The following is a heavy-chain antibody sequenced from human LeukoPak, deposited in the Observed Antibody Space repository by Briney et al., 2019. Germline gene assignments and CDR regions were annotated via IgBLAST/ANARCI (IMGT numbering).Heavy chain of an antibody. V-gene: IGHV3-21*01. CDR3: ARAGSGYDRYYYYMDV. CDR1: GFTFSTYN. J-gene: IGHJ6*03. D-gene: IGHD5-12*01. Sequence: GGSLRLSCAASGFTFSTYNMNWVRQAPGKGLEWVSSITSSSTYIYYTDSVKGRFTISRDNAKNSLYLQMNSLRAGDTAVYYCARAGSGYDRYYYYMDVWGKGTTVTVSS. CDR2: ITSSSTYI.